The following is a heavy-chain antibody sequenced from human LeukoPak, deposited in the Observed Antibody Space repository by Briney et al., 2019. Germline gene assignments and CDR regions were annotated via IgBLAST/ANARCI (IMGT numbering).Heavy chain of an antibody. V-gene: IGHV3-53*01. CDR2: IYSGGST. J-gene: IGHJ4*02. CDR1: GFTFSSYN. CDR3: ARDWPSFDY. Sequence: GGSLRLSCAASGFTFSSYNMSWVRQAPGKGLEWVSVIYSGGSTYYADSVKGRFTISRGNSKNTLYLQMNSLRAEDTAVYYCARDWPSFDYWGQGTLVAVSS.